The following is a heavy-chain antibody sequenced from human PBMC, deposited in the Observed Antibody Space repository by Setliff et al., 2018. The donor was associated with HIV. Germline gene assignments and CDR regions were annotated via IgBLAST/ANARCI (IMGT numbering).Heavy chain of an antibody. CDR2: VDYSGTP. J-gene: IGHJ3*02. Sequence: SETLSLTCSVSGDSLGSHYWSWVRQPPGKGLEWIGSVDYSGTPNYSPSLKSRVTISLDTSKNEISLKVTSVTAADTAVYYCARVSFSSPTVDAFDIWGQGTMVTVS. D-gene: IGHD3-3*01. CDR3: ARVSFSSPTVDAFDI. V-gene: IGHV4-59*11. CDR1: GDSLGSHY.